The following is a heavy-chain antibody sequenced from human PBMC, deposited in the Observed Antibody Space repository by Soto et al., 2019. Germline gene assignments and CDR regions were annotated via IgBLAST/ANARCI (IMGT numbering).Heavy chain of an antibody. Sequence: SETLSLTCTVSGGSISSGDYYWSWIRQPPGKGLEWIGYIYYSGSTYYNPSLKSRVTISVDTSKNQFSLKLSSVTAADTAVYYCARAGYYYDSSGYGSFDYWGQGTLVTVSS. CDR1: GGSISSGDYY. CDR3: ARAGYYYDSSGYGSFDY. CDR2: IYYSGST. J-gene: IGHJ4*02. D-gene: IGHD3-22*01. V-gene: IGHV4-30-4*01.